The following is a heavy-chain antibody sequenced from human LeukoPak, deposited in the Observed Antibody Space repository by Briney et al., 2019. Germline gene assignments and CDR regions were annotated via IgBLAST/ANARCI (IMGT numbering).Heavy chain of an antibody. CDR3: TRESGAFSPFGF. Sequence: SETLSLTCAVSGGSILTTNWWSWVRQPPGKGLEWIGEVHLSGTSNYNPSLKSRVNMSIDKSKNQLSLELTSVTAADTAIYYCTRESGAFSPFGFWGQGTLVTVSS. CDR1: GGSILTTNW. D-gene: IGHD1-26*01. V-gene: IGHV4-4*02. J-gene: IGHJ4*02. CDR2: VHLSGTS.